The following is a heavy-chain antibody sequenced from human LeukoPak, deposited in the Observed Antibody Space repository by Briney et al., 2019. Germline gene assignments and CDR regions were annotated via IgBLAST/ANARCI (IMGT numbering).Heavy chain of an antibody. D-gene: IGHD3-10*01. J-gene: IGHJ6*03. Sequence: ASVKVSCKASGYTFTGYYMHWVRQAPGQGLEWVGWINPNSGGTNYAQKFQGRVTMTRDTSISTAYMELSRLRSDDTAVYYCARDLGGLWFGEVRGNYYYYMDVWGKGTTVTVSS. CDR1: GYTFTGYY. CDR2: INPNSGGT. V-gene: IGHV1-2*02. CDR3: ARDLGGLWFGEVRGNYYYYMDV.